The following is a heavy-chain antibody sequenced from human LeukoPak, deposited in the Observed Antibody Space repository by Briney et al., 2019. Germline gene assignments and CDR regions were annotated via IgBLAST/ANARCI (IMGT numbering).Heavy chain of an antibody. CDR3: ARTPLWFGDQTDY. D-gene: IGHD3-10*01. CDR2: INHSGST. CDR1: GGSFSGYY. Sequence: SETLSLTCAVYGGSFSGYYWSWIRQPPGKGLEWIGEINHSGSTNYNPSLESRVTISVDTSKNQFSLKLSSVTAADTAAYYCARTPLWFGDQTDYWGQGTLVTVSS. J-gene: IGHJ4*02. V-gene: IGHV4-34*01.